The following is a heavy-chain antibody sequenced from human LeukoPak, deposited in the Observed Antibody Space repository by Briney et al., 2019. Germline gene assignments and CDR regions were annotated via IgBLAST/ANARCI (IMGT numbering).Heavy chain of an antibody. CDR1: GFTVRSYA. D-gene: IGHD3-10*01. J-gene: IGHJ3*02. V-gene: IGHV3-53*01. CDR3: AKLVIRGAADAFDI. Sequence: GGSLRLSCAASGFTVRSYAMSWVRQAPGKGPEWVSLVYSDGVTRYADSVQGRFTISRDNSKDTLYLQMNNLRAEDTAVYYCAKLVIRGAADAFDIWGQGTMVTVSS. CDR2: VYSDGVT.